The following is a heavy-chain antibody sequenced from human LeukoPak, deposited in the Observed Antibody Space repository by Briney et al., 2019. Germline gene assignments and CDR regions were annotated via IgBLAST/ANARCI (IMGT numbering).Heavy chain of an antibody. CDR2: IHYSGLT. J-gene: IGHJ4*02. CDR3: ARDPPEDEWNSLDS. CDR1: GGSVDGYY. Sequence: SETLSLTCTVSGGSVDGYYWNWIRQAPGKGLEWIGFIHYSGLTVYSPSLQSRVSMSVDTSRNQFSLDLSSVTAADTALYYCARDPPEDEWNSLDSWGQGILVTVSS. V-gene: IGHV4-59*02. D-gene: IGHD1-7*01.